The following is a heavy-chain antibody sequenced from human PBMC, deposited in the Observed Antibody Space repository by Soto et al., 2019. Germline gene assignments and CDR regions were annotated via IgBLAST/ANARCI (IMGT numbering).Heavy chain of an antibody. D-gene: IGHD3-10*01. CDR1: GGSISSYY. V-gene: IGHV4-59*01. J-gene: IGHJ5*02. Sequence: PSETLSLTCTVSGGSISSYYCSWIRQPPGKGLEWIGYIYYSGSTNYNPSLKSRVTISVDTSKNQFSLKLSSVTAADTAVYYCARASGYYGSGSYLDWFDPWGQGTLVTVSS. CDR2: IYYSGST. CDR3: ARASGYYGSGSYLDWFDP.